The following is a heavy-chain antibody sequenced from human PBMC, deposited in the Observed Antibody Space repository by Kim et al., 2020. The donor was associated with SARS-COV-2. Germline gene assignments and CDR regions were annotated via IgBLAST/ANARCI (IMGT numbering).Heavy chain of an antibody. Sequence: GGSLRLSCAASGFTFSGSAIHWVRQASGKGLELVGRIRSRTSNYATAYAASLTGRFAISRDDSRNTAYLQMNSLKTEDTAVYYCFGLQTQPEFFHHWGQG. CDR2: IRSRTSNYAT. V-gene: IGHV3-73*01. CDR3: FGLQTQPEFFHH. J-gene: IGHJ1*01. D-gene: IGHD3-16*01. CDR1: GFTFSGSA.